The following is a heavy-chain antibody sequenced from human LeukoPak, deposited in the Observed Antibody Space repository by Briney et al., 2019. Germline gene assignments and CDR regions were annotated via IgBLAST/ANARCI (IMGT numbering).Heavy chain of an antibody. Sequence: ASVKVSCKGSGYSFNIYGMNWVRQATGQGLEWMGWMNPNSGNTGYAQKFQGRVTITRNTSISTAYMELSSLRSEDTAVYYCARENTYYYGSGSYPYYYYYMDVWGKGTTVTVSS. CDR1: GYSFNIYG. V-gene: IGHV1-8*03. J-gene: IGHJ6*03. CDR3: ARENTYYYGSGSYPYYYYYMDV. D-gene: IGHD3-10*01. CDR2: MNPNSGNT.